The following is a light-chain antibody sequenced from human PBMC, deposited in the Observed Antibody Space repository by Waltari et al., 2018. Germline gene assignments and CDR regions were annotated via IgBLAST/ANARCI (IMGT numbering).Light chain of an antibody. CDR2: RAS. V-gene: IGKV3-20*01. Sequence: DIVLTQSPGTASLSPGERVTLSCRASQSVGSSSLAWYQQKPGQAPSLVSYRASRRATGIPDRLSGSGSGTDFSLTISRLEPEDFAVYYCQQHGTLPATFGQGTKVEIK. CDR1: QSVGSSS. J-gene: IGKJ1*01. CDR3: QQHGTLPAT.